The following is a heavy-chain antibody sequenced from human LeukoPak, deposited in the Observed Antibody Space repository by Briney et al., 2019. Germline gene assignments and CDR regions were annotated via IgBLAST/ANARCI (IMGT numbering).Heavy chain of an antibody. Sequence: ASVKISCKASGYTFTSYGISWVRQAPGQGPEWMGWISAYNGNTNYAQKLQGRVTMTTDTSTSTDYMELRSLRSDDTAAYYCARATAAGPNWFDPWGQGTLVTVSS. J-gene: IGHJ5*02. V-gene: IGHV1-18*01. D-gene: IGHD6-13*01. CDR3: ARATAAGPNWFDP. CDR1: GYTFTSYG. CDR2: ISAYNGNT.